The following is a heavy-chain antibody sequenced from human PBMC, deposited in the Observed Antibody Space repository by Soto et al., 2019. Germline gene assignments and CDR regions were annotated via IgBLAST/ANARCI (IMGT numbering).Heavy chain of an antibody. D-gene: IGHD5-18*01. V-gene: IGHV3-23*01. J-gene: IGHJ4*02. CDR3: AKRGTRGYSYGSFDY. CDR2: ISGSGGST. CDR1: GFTVSTYG. Sequence: PGGSLRLSCAVSGFTVSTYGMHWVRQAPGKGLEWVSAISGSGGSTYYADSVKGRFTISRDNSKNTLYLQMNSLRAEDTAVYYCAKRGTRGYSYGSFDYWGQGTLVTVSS.